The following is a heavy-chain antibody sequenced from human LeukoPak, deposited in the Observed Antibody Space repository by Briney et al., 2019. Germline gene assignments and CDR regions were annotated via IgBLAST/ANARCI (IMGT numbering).Heavy chain of an antibody. CDR3: ARGLDGNSIWYFDL. V-gene: IGHV3-48*02. J-gene: IGHJ2*01. CDR1: GFTFSSYG. CDR2: INSGSNSI. D-gene: IGHD4-23*01. Sequence: GGSLRLSCAASGFTFSSYGMHWVRQAPGKGLEWVSYINSGSNSIHYADSVKGRFTISRDNARSSLYLQMNSLRDEDTAVYYCARGLDGNSIWYFDLWGRGTLVSVSS.